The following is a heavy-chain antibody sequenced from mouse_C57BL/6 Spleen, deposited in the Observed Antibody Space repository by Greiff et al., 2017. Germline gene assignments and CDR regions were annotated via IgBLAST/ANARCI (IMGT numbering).Heavy chain of an antibody. CDR1: GYTFTSYG. CDR3: ATAQAYYLDY. CDR2: IYPRSGNT. V-gene: IGHV1-81*01. D-gene: IGHD3-2*02. J-gene: IGHJ2*01. Sequence: QVQLQQSGAELARPGASVKLSCKASGYTFTSYGISWVKQRTGQGLEWIGEIYPRSGNTYYNEKFKGKATLTADKSSSTAYMELRSLTSEDSAVYFCATAQAYYLDYWGQGTTLTVSS.